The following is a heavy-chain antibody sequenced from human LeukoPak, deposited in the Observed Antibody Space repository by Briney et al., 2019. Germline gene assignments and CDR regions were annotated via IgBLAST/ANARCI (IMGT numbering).Heavy chain of an antibody. D-gene: IGHD2-2*01. Sequence: SETLSLTCTVSGGSISSSSYYWGWIRQPPGKGLEWIGSIYYSGSTYYNPSLKSRVTISVDTSKNQFSLKLSSVTAADTAVYYCARLRLGPEPGLSIAVVPAAIWALWGQGTLVTVSS. V-gene: IGHV4-39*01. CDR3: ARLRLGPEPGLSIAVVPAAIWAL. CDR2: IYYSGST. CDR1: GGSISSSSYY. J-gene: IGHJ4*02.